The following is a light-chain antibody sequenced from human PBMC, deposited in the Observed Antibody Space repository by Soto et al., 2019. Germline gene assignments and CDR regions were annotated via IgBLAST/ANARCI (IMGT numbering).Light chain of an antibody. V-gene: IGLV2-14*01. CDR3: CSYTSSTTYV. Sequence: SALTQPASVSGSPGQSITISCTGTSSDIGGYNYVSWYQQHPGKAPKLLIYAVTSRPSGVSFRFSGSKSGNTASLTISGLQAEDEADYYCCSYTSSTTYVFGPGTKVTVL. CDR2: AVT. CDR1: SSDIGGYNY. J-gene: IGLJ1*01.